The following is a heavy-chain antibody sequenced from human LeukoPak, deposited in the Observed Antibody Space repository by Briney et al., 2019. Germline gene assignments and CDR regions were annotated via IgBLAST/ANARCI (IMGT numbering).Heavy chain of an antibody. Sequence: PSETLSLTCTVSGGSISSYYWSWIRQPPGKGLEWIGYNYYSGSTNYNPSLKSRVTISVDTSKNQFSLKLTSVTAADTAVYYCARVRILGVVIFDYWGQGTLVTVSS. CDR3: ARVRILGVVIFDY. D-gene: IGHD3-3*01. CDR2: NYYSGST. V-gene: IGHV4-59*01. CDR1: GGSISSYY. J-gene: IGHJ4*02.